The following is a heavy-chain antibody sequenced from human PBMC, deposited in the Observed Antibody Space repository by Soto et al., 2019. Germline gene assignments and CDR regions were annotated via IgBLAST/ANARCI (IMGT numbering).Heavy chain of an antibody. CDR2: ISSSSTYI. J-gene: IGHJ6*02. Sequence: GGSLRLSCAASGFTFTSYTMNWVRQAPGKGLEWVSSISSSSTYIYYADSVKGRFTISRDNAKNSLYLQMNSLRAEDMAVYYCARDLAAATSYGMDVWGQGTTVTVSS. D-gene: IGHD6-13*01. V-gene: IGHV3-21*01. CDR1: GFTFTSYT. CDR3: ARDLAAATSYGMDV.